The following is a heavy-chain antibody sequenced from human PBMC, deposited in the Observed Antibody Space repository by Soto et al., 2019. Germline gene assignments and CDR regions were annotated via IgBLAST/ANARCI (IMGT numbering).Heavy chain of an antibody. V-gene: IGHV4-31*03. Sequence: QVQLQESGPGLVKPSQTLSLTCTVSGGSISRSSAYYWSWIRQHPEKGLEWIGYIYSGGTTNYNPSLRRRVTISLDTANNQFSLNLSSVTAADTALYYCARDGGPRGDYYYAMDVWGQGTTVTVSS. CDR1: GGSISRSSAYY. J-gene: IGHJ6*02. CDR2: IYSGGTT. CDR3: ARDGGPRGDYYYAMDV. D-gene: IGHD3-10*01.